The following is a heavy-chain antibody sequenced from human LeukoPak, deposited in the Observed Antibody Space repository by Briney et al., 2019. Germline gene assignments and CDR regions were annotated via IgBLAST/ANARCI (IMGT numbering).Heavy chain of an antibody. Sequence: GESLKISCKASGYNFTINWIAWVRQMPGKGLEWMGIIYPGDSDTRYSPSFQGQVTISADKSISTAYLQWSSLKASDTAMYYCARHDYGEYYFDYWGQGTLVTVSS. CDR1: GYNFTINW. V-gene: IGHV5-51*01. J-gene: IGHJ4*02. CDR3: ARHDYGEYYFDY. CDR2: IYPGDSDT. D-gene: IGHD4-17*01.